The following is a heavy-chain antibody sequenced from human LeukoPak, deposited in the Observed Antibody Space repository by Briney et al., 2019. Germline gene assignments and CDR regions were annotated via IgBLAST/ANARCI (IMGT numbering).Heavy chain of an antibody. Sequence: MASETLSLTCTVSGGSISRYHWSWIRQPAGKGLEWIGRIYTSGSTNYNPSLKSRVTMSVDTSKNQFSLKLSSVTAADTAVYYCARDSGMATIWGDAFDIWGQGTMVTVSS. CDR3: ARDSGMATIWGDAFDI. V-gene: IGHV4-4*07. J-gene: IGHJ3*02. CDR1: GGSISRYH. CDR2: IYTSGST. D-gene: IGHD5-24*01.